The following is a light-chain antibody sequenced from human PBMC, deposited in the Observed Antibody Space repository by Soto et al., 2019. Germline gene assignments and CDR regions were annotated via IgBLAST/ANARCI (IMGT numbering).Light chain of an antibody. V-gene: IGKV3D-15*01. Sequence: EIVMQQSPATLSVSPGARATLSCRASQSVSTNLAWYQQKPGQAPRLLIYATSARATGIPARFSGSGSGTEFTLTIRNLQSEDFAVYYCQQYNNWPPFTFGQGTRLEI. J-gene: IGKJ5*01. CDR1: QSVSTN. CDR3: QQYNNWPPFT. CDR2: ATS.